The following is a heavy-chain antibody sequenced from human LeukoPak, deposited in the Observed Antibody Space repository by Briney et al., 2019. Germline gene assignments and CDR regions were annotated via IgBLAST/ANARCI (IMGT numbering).Heavy chain of an antibody. D-gene: IGHD2-21*02. CDR2: IYYSGST. CDR1: GGSISSYY. J-gene: IGHJ4*02. Sequence: SETLSLTCTVSGGSISSYYWSWIRQHPGKGLEWIGYIYYSGSTYYNPSLKSRVTISVDTSKNQFSLKLSSVTAADTAVYYCARKAYCGGDCFYFDYWGQGTLVTVSS. V-gene: IGHV4-59*06. CDR3: ARKAYCGGDCFYFDY.